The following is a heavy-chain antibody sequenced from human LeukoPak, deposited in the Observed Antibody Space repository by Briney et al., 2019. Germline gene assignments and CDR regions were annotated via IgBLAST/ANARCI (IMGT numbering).Heavy chain of an antibody. CDR3: ARVAGKIAARPYYYYMDV. CDR1: GGSISSYY. CDR2: IYYSGST. Sequence: SETLSLTCTVSGGSISSYYWSWIRQPPGKGLEWIGYIYYSGSTNYNPSLKSRVTISVDTSKNQFSLKLSSVTAADTAVYYCARVAGKIAARPYYYYMDVWGKGTTVTVSS. J-gene: IGHJ6*03. V-gene: IGHV4-59*01. D-gene: IGHD6-6*01.